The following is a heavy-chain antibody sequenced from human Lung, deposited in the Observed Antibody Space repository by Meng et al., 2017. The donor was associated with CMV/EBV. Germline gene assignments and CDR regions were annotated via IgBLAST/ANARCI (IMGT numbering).Heavy chain of an antibody. J-gene: IGHJ6*01. CDR3: ARSMLEVNRYYYGMEV. Sequence: ESXKISXAASGFTFSSFWMAWVRQAPGKGLEWVGNIKQDESEIQYVGSVKGRFTITRDNAKNSLFLQMNSLRAEDTAVYYCARSMLEVNRYYYGMEVWGEETXVNGYS. CDR2: IKQDESEI. V-gene: IGHV3-7*01. D-gene: IGHD1-1*01. CDR1: GFTFSSFW.